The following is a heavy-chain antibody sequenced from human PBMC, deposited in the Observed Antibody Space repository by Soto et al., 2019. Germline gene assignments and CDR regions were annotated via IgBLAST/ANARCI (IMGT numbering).Heavy chain of an antibody. Sequence: EVQLVESGGGLVKPGGSLRLSCAASGFTFSSYSMNWVRQAPGKGLEWVSSITSSSSYIYYADSVKGRFTISRDNAKNSLYLQMNTLIAEDTAVYSSATRASYYASRSLIWGQGPLVTVSS. V-gene: IGHV3-21*01. CDR3: ATRASYYASRSLI. D-gene: IGHD3-10*01. J-gene: IGHJ4*02. CDR2: ITSSSSYI. CDR1: GFTFSSYS.